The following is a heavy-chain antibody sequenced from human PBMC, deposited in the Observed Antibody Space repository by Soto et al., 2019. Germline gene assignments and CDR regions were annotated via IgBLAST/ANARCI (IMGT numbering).Heavy chain of an antibody. CDR1: GYTFTTYA. J-gene: IGHJ4*02. D-gene: IGHD3-22*01. Sequence: SVKVSCKASGYTFTTYAINWVRQAPGQGLEWMGGIIPIFGTANYAQKFQGRVTITADESTSTAYMELSSLRSEDTAVYYCARGSEVVVTPFDYWGQGTLVTVS. V-gene: IGHV1-69*13. CDR3: ARGSEVVVTPFDY. CDR2: IIPIFGTA.